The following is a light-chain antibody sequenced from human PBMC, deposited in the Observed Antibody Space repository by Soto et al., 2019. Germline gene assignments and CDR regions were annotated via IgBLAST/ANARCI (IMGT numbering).Light chain of an antibody. CDR2: DAS. V-gene: IGKV3-11*01. CDR3: QQRSNWPPK. J-gene: IGKJ1*01. CDR1: QSVSSY. Sequence: EIVLTQSPGTLSLSPGERATLSCRASQSVSSYLAWYQQKPGQAPRLLIYDASNRATGIPARFSGSGSGTDFTLTISSLEPEDFAVYYCQQRSNWPPKFGQGTKVDIK.